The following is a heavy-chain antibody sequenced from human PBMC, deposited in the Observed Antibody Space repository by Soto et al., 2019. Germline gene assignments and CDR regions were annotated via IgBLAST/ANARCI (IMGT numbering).Heavy chain of an antibody. Sequence: ETLSLACAVYVGSFSGYYWSWIRQPPGKGLEWIGEINHSGSTNYNPSLKSRVTISVDTSKNQFSLKLSSVTAADTAVYYCARRGKFQHIVVVTATPGGMDVWGQGTTVTVSS. CDR2: INHSGST. V-gene: IGHV4-34*01. CDR3: ARRGKFQHIVVVTATPGGMDV. CDR1: VGSFSGYY. J-gene: IGHJ6*02. D-gene: IGHD2-21*02.